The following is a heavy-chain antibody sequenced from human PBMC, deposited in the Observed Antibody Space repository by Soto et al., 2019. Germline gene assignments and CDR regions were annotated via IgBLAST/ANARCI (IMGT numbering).Heavy chain of an antibody. D-gene: IGHD6-13*01. CDR3: AKDQQLAPGGYYYYGMDV. CDR1: GFTFSSYA. J-gene: IGHJ6*02. Sequence: PGGSLRLSCAASGFTFSSYAMSWVRQAPGKGLEWVSAISGSGGSTYYADSVKGRFTISRDNSKNTLYLQMNSLRAEDTAVYYCAKDQQLAPGGYYYYGMDVWGQGTTVTVSS. CDR2: ISGSGGST. V-gene: IGHV3-23*01.